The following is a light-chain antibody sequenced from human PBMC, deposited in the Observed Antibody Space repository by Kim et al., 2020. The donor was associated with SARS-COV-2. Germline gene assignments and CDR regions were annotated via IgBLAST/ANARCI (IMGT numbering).Light chain of an antibody. V-gene: IGKV3-11*01. J-gene: IGKJ4*01. Sequence: EIVLTQSPATLSLSPGERATLSCRASQRVSSYLAWYQQKPGQAPRLLIYDASNRATGIPARFSGSGSGTDFTLTISSLEPEDFAVYYCQQRSNWPPLTFGGGTKVDIK. CDR3: QQRSNWPPLT. CDR1: QRVSSY. CDR2: DAS.